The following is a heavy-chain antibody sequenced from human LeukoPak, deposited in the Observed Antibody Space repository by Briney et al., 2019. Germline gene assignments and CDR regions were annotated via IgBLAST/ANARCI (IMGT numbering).Heavy chain of an antibody. CDR3: AIDAPHQRFNY. CDR1: GLTFTKYY. D-gene: IGHD3-16*01. CDR2: IDLNTGDT. V-gene: IGHV1-2*02. Sequence: ASVTASCKASGLTFTKYYIHWVRQAPGQGLEWMGRIDLNTGDTTSAQKFQGRVTMTRDTSISTVYLDLSGLGSDDTAVYYCAIDAPHQRFNYCGQGTLFTVSS. J-gene: IGHJ4*02.